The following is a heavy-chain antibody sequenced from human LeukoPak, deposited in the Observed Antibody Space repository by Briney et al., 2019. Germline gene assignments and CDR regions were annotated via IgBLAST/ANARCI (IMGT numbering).Heavy chain of an antibody. D-gene: IGHD6-19*01. CDR1: GGTFSSYA. Sequence: ASVKVTCKASGGTFSSYAISWVRQAPGQGLEWMGRIIPILGIANYAQKFQGRVTITADKSTSTAYMELSSLRSEDTAVYYCARSGGSAWYEAYYFDYWGQGTLVTVSS. V-gene: IGHV1-69*04. CDR2: IIPILGIA. CDR3: ARSGGSAWYEAYYFDY. J-gene: IGHJ4*02.